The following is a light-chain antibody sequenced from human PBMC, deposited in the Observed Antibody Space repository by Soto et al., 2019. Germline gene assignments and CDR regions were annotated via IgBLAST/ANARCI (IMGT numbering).Light chain of an antibody. CDR2: DAS. CDR1: QSVSKY. J-gene: IGKJ5*01. CDR3: QQRGSWPIT. V-gene: IGKV3-11*01. Sequence: EIVLTQSPATLSLSPGERATLSCRASQSVSKYLAWYQQKPGQAPRLLIYDASNRAAGIPARFSGSGSGTDFTLTISSLEPEDFPVYYRQQRGSWPITFGQGTRLEIK.